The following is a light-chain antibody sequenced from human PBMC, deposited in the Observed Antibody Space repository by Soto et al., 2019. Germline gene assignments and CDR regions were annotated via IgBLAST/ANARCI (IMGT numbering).Light chain of an antibody. Sequence: DIQMTQSPSSLSASVGDRVTITCQASQDISNYLNWYQQKPGKAPKLLIYDASNLETGVPSRFSGSGSGTDFTFTISRLQPEDIATYYCQQFDYLPTVQITFGPGTKVDIK. CDR1: QDISNY. V-gene: IGKV1-33*01. CDR3: QQFDYLPTVQIT. CDR2: DAS. J-gene: IGKJ3*01.